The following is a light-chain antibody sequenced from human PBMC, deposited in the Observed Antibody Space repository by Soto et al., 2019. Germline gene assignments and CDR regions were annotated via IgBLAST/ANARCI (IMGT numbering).Light chain of an antibody. CDR3: SSYTRSSTHV. Sequence: SALTQPASVSGSPGQSITISCTGTSSDVGAYNFVSWYQQHPGKVPKLMIFDVSSRPSGVSDRFSGSKSGNTASLTISGLQAEDEGDYYCSSYTRSSTHVFGSGTKLTVL. J-gene: IGLJ1*01. CDR2: DVS. V-gene: IGLV2-14*03. CDR1: SSDVGAYNF.